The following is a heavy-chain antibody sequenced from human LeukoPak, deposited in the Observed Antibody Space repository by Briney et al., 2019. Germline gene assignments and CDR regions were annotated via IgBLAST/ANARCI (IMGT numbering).Heavy chain of an antibody. D-gene: IGHD3-10*01. CDR3: AKEPEWELPVY. CDR1: GFTFSNYN. CDR2: ITLSRTTL. Sequence: GGSLRLSCAASGFTFSNYNMHWVRQAPGKGLEWISYITLSRTTLYYADSVKGRFTISRDNAKNSLYLQMNSLRAEDTAVYYCAKEPEWELPVYWGQGTLVTVSS. V-gene: IGHV3-48*01. J-gene: IGHJ4*02.